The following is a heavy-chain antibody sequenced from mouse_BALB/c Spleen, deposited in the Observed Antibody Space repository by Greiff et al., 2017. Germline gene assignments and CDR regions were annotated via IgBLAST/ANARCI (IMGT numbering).Heavy chain of an antibody. V-gene: IGHV2-6-7*01. J-gene: IGHJ2*01. CDR1: GFSLTGYG. CDR2: IWGDGST. D-gene: IGHD1-1*01. Sequence: VQGVESGPGLVAPSQSLSITCTVSGFSLTGYGVNWVRQPPGKGLEWLGMIWGDGSTDYNSALKSRLSISKDNSKSQVFLKMNSLQTDDTARYYCAREIHYYGSSSGYFDYWGQGTTLTVSS. CDR3: AREIHYYGSSSGYFDY.